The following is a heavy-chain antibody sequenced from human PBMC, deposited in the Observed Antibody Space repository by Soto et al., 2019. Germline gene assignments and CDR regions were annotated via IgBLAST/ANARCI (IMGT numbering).Heavy chain of an antibody. J-gene: IGHJ1*01. CDR1: GGSISSGGYY. V-gene: IGHV4-30-4*01. CDR3: ASDYYDSSGYLPYFQH. CDR2: IYYSGST. Sequence: SETLSLTCAVSGGSISSGGYYWSWIRQPPGKGLEWIGYIYYSGSTYYNPSLKSRVTISVDTSKNQFSLKLSSVTAADTAVYYCASDYYDSSGYLPYFQHWGQGTLVTVSS. D-gene: IGHD3-22*01.